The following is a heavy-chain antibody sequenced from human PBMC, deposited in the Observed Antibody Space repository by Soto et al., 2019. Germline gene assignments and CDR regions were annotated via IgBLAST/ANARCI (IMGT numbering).Heavy chain of an antibody. J-gene: IGHJ4*02. D-gene: IGHD3-16*01. Sequence: PGGSLRLSCAASGFTFSSYAMHWVRQAPGKGLEWVSSITSSSGHIYYTDSVKGRFTISRDNAKNSLYLQMNSLRAEDTAVYYCARGGSYLDYWGQGTLVTVSS. CDR3: ARGGSYLDY. CDR1: GFTFSSYA. V-gene: IGHV3-21*01. CDR2: ITSSSGHI.